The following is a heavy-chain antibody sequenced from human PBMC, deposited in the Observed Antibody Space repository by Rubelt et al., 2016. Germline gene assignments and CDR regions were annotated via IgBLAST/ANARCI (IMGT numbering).Heavy chain of an antibody. CDR3: VRVQYSSGWYFDY. D-gene: IGHD6-19*01. Sequence: QVQLVQSGAEVKKPGSSVKVSCKASGGTFSSYAISWVRQAPGQGLEWMGGSIPIFGTANYAQKFQGRGTITADESTSTAYMGLSSLRSEDTAVYYCVRVQYSSGWYFDYWGQGTLVTVSS. CDR1: GGTFSSYA. V-gene: IGHV1-69*01. CDR2: SIPIFGTA. J-gene: IGHJ4*02.